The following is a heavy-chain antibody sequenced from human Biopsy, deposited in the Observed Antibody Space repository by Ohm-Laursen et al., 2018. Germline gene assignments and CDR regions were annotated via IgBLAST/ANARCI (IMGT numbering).Heavy chain of an antibody. V-gene: IGHV4-61*01. D-gene: IGHD3-3*01. CDR1: GGSISSGFYY. J-gene: IGHJ3*01. Sequence: TLSLTCSVSGGSISSGFYYWSWIRQPPGKGLEWIGYISNRGSTNYNPSLRGRVTISVDTSKKQFSLKLTSVISADTAVFFCARLYRLDDYWNDDPPDAFDVWGQGTMVTVSS. CDR2: ISNRGST. CDR3: ARLYRLDDYWNDDPPDAFDV.